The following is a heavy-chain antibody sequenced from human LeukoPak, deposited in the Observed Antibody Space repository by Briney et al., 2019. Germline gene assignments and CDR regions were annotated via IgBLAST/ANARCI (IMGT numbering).Heavy chain of an antibody. J-gene: IGHJ5*02. CDR3: ARHSSWSGYYDWFDP. CDR2: IYYSGST. D-gene: IGHD3-3*01. Sequence: SETLSLTCTVSGGSISSYYWSWIRQPPGKGLEWIGYIYYSGSTNYNPSLKSRVTISVDTSKSQFSLKLSSVTAADTAVYYCARHSSWSGYYDWFDPWGQGTLATVSS. V-gene: IGHV4-59*08. CDR1: GGSISSYY.